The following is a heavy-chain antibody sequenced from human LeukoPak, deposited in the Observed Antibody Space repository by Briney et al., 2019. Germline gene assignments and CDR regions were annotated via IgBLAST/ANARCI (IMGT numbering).Heavy chain of an antibody. V-gene: IGHV3-23*01. CDR2: ISGSGVTT. D-gene: IGHD4-17*01. J-gene: IGHJ4*02. Sequence: GGSLRLSCAASGFTFASYAMSWVRQPPGKGLEWVSSISGSGVTTYYADSVKGRFTISRDNSKNMMNLQMNSLRAEDTAVYYCARDYGDYTKGWNLRDFWGQGTLVTVSS. CDR3: ARDYGDYTKGWNLRDF. CDR1: GFTFASYA.